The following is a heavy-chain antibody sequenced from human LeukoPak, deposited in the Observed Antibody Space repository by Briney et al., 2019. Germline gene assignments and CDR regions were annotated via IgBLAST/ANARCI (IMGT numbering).Heavy chain of an antibody. CDR2: VTISGDTA. Sequence: PGGSLRLSCAASGFTFSSYAMSWVRQAPGKGLEWVSSVTISGDTAYYADSVKGRFTISRDNSKNTVFLVMSSLRAEDTAVYYCARGRGRNPSGYYYYMDVWGKGTTVTISS. CDR3: ARGRGRNPSGYYYYMDV. D-gene: IGHD2-15*01. V-gene: IGHV3-23*01. J-gene: IGHJ6*03. CDR1: GFTFSSYA.